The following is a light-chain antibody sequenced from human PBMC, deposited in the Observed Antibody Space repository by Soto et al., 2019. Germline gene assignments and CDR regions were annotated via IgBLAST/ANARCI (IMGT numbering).Light chain of an antibody. CDR3: SSYTSSSHVV. Sequence: QSALTQPASVSGSPGQSITISCTGTSSDVGGYNYVSWYQQHPGKAPKLMIYEVSNRPSEVSNRFSGSKSGNTASLTISGLQAEDEADYYCSSYTSSSHVVFGGGTKLTVL. CDR1: SSDVGGYNY. V-gene: IGLV2-14*01. J-gene: IGLJ2*01. CDR2: EVS.